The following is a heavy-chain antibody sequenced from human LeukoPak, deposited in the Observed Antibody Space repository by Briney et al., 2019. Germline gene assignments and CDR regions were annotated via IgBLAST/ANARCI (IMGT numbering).Heavy chain of an antibody. D-gene: IGHD2-15*01. Sequence: PGGSLRLSCAASGFTFSKYAMTWVRQAPGKGLEWVSAISSSTLKIYYSDSVKGRFTISRDNSKNTLYLQMNSVRAEDTAVYYCTTRPLGSCSGNSRQGLDYWGQGTLVTVSS. CDR1: GFTFSKYA. V-gene: IGHV3-23*01. CDR3: TTRPLGSCSGNSRQGLDY. CDR2: ISSSTLKI. J-gene: IGHJ4*02.